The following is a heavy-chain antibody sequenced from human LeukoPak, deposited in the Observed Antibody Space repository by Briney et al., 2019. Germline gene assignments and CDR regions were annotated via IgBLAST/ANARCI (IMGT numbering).Heavy chain of an antibody. V-gene: IGHV3-30*02. D-gene: IGHD3-3*01. Sequence: GGSLRLSCAASGFTFSSYGMHWVRQAPGKGLEWVAFIRYDGSNKYYADSVKGRFTISRDNSKNTLYLQMNSLRAEDTAVYYCAKGGTEWLSIYYYYYMDVWGKGTTVTVSS. J-gene: IGHJ6*03. CDR1: GFTFSSYG. CDR2: IRYDGSNK. CDR3: AKGGTEWLSIYYYYYMDV.